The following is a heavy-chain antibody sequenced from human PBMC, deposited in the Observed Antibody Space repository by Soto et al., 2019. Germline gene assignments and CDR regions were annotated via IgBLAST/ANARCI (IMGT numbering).Heavy chain of an antibody. V-gene: IGHV1-69*08. CDR2: VIPILGAS. D-gene: IGHD3-10*01. CDR1: ADTFTGYT. CDR3: ARSRGSYYSNFDS. Sequence: QVQLVQSGAEVKKPGSSVKVSCTASADTFTGYTVTWVRQAPGQGLEWVGRVIPILGASNFAQKFQGRVTISADKSTDTAYMVLTGLPSEDTAVYYCARSRGSYYSNFDSWGQGTLVTVSS. J-gene: IGHJ4*02.